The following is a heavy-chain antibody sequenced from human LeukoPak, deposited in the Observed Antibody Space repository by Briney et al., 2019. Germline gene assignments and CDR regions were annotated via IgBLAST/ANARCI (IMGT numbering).Heavy chain of an antibody. CDR1: GGTFSSYA. CDR3: GRDLYDFWSGYYTGIDY. J-gene: IGHJ4*02. CDR2: IIPIFGTA. D-gene: IGHD3-3*01. Sequence: WASVKVSCKASGGTFSSYAIRWVRQAPGQGLEWMGGIIPIFGTANYAQKFQGRVTITADESTSTAYMELSSLRSEDTAVYYCGRDLYDFWSGYYTGIDYWGQGTLVTVSS. V-gene: IGHV1-69*13.